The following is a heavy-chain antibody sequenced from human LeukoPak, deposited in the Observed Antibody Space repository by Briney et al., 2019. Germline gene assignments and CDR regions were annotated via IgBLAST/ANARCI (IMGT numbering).Heavy chain of an antibody. V-gene: IGHV3-73*01. J-gene: IGHJ6*02. D-gene: IGHD3-10*01. CDR3: RLPYYYGSGSSYGMDV. CDR2: IRSKANSYAT. CDR1: GFTFSGSD. Sequence: PGGSLRLSCAASGFTFSGSDMLWVRQASGKGLEWVGRIRSKANSYATAYAASVKGRFTISRDDSKNTAYLQMNSLKTEDTAVYYCRLPYYYGSGSSYGMDVWGQGTTVTVSS.